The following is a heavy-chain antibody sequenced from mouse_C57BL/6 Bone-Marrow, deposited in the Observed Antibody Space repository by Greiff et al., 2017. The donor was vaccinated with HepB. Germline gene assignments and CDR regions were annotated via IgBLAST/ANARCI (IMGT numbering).Heavy chain of an antibody. D-gene: IGHD2-14*01. V-gene: IGHV5-6*01. CDR3: ARDRFDYYFDY. CDR2: INAGGTYT. J-gene: IGHJ2*01. Sequence: EVKVVESGGDLVKPGGSLKLSCAASGFTFSTSGMSWVRQTPDKRLEWVAAINAGGTYTYYANSVRGRFTFSRDTAKNTMFLLMSSLKSEDSAIYYCARDRFDYYFDYWGQGTTLTVSS. CDR1: GFTFSTSG.